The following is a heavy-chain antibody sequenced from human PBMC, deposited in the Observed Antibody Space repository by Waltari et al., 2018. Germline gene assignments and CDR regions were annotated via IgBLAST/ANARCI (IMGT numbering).Heavy chain of an antibody. CDR1: GGSLSSSSYY. CDR2: IYYSGST. V-gene: IGHV4-39*01. J-gene: IGHJ4*02. D-gene: IGHD3-10*01. Sequence: QLQLQESGPGLVQPSATLSLTCTVSGGSLSSSSYYWGWIRQPPGKGLEWIGSIYYSGSTYYNPSLKSRVTISVDTSKNQFSLKLSSVTAADTAVYYCARLLWFGELSQFDYWGQGTLVTVSS. CDR3: ARLLWFGELSQFDY.